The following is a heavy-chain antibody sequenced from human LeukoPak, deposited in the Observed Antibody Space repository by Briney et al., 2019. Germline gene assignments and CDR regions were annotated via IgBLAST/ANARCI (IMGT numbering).Heavy chain of an antibody. D-gene: IGHD3-22*01. CDR1: GFTVSSNY. J-gene: IGHJ6*02. Sequence: PGGSLRLSCAASGFTVSSNYMSWVRQAPGKGLEWVSVIYSGGSTYYADSVKGRFTISRDNSKNTLYLQMNSLRAEDTAVYYCARASGSAGYYYGMDVWGQGTTVTVSS. CDR3: ARASGSAGYYYGMDV. V-gene: IGHV3-66*01. CDR2: IYSGGST.